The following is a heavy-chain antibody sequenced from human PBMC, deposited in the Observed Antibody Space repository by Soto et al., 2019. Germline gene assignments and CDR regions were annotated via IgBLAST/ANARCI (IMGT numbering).Heavy chain of an antibody. CDR1: GFTFSSYS. CDR3: ARGGGLCGTTSCYA. Sequence: PGGSLRLSCAASGFTFSSYSMNWVRQAPGKGLEWVSSISTTSSYIFYADSVKGRFTISRDNAKNSLYLQMSSLRAEDTALYYCARGGGLCGTTSCYAWGQGTLVTVSS. D-gene: IGHD2-2*01. CDR2: ISTTSSYI. J-gene: IGHJ5*02. V-gene: IGHV3-21*01.